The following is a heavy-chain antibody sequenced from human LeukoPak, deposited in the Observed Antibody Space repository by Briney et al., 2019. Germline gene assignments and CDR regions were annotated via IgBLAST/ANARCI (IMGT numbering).Heavy chain of an antibody. J-gene: IGHJ4*02. D-gene: IGHD2-21*01. CDR2: INHSGST. Sequence: SETLSLTCAVYGGSFSGYYWSWIRQPPGKGLEWIGEINHSGSTNYNPSLKSRVTISVDTSKNQFSLKLSSVTAADTAVYYCARDADSAFDYWGQGTLVTVSS. V-gene: IGHV4-34*01. CDR3: ARDADSAFDY. CDR1: GGSFSGYY.